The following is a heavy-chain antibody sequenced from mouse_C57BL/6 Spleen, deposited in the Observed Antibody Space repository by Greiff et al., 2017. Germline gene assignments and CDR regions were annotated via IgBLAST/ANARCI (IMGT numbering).Heavy chain of an antibody. D-gene: IGHD1-1*01. CDR3: ESDGNSVYAMDY. CDR1: GFTFSDYD. V-gene: IGHV5-17*01. Sequence: EVKVLESGGGLVKPGGSLKLSCAASGFTFSDYDMHWVRQAPEKGLEWVAYISSGSGTIYYAATVQGRFTISRDTAKNTLYLQLTSLRSEDTAMNYCESDGNSVYAMDYWGQGTSVTVSS. J-gene: IGHJ4*01. CDR2: ISSGSGTI.